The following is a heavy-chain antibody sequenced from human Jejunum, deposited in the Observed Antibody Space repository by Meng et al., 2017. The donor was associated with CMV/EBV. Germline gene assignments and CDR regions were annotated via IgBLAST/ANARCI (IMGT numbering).Heavy chain of an antibody. J-gene: IGHJ4*02. V-gene: IGHV3-43D*04. CDR2: ITWDANT. CDR1: GFTFDDYA. CDR3: AKDASSRAVTYFDY. Sequence: SGFTFDDYAMHWVRQAPGKGLEWVSLITWDANTYFADSVKGRFTVSRDNRKDSLYLQMNSLRGEDTAFYYRAKDASSRAVTYFDYWGQGTLVTVSS. D-gene: IGHD2-2*01.